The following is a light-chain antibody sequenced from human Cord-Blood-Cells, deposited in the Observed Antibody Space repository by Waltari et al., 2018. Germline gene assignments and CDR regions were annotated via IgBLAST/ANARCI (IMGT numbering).Light chain of an antibody. CDR1: QSVSSY. CDR3: QQRSNWPPIT. Sequence: EIVLTQSPATLSLSPGERATLSCRASQSVSSYLAWYQQKPGQAPRLLIYGASNRATGIPTRFSGSGSGTEFTLTISSLQPEDFAVYYCQQRSNWPPITFGQGTRLEIK. V-gene: IGKV3-11*01. J-gene: IGKJ5*01. CDR2: GAS.